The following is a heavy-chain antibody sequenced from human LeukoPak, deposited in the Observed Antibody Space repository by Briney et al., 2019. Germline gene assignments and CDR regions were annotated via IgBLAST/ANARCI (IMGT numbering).Heavy chain of an antibody. CDR1: GYSISSNYY. CDR3: ARVVGATQLDY. CDR2: MFHSGTT. J-gene: IGHJ4*02. D-gene: IGHD1-26*01. V-gene: IGHV4-38-2*02. Sequence: SETLSLTCTVSGYSISSNYYWAWIRQPPGKGLEWIGNMFHSGTTAYNPSLKSRVTISKDTSKNQFSLNLRFVTAAETAVYYCARVVGATQLDYWGQGILVTVSS.